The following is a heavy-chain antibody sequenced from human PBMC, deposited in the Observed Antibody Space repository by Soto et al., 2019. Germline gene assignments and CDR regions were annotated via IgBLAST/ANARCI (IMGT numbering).Heavy chain of an antibody. J-gene: IGHJ6*02. CDR3: ARGGRYRENYYFGMDV. Sequence: GGALRVSCAASGFTLSNFWMHWVRQAPGKGLEWVSRINSDGRSTSYVDSVKGRFTISRDNANNTLYLEMNSLRAEDTAVYFCARGGRYRENYYFGMDVWGQGTTVTVSS. CDR1: GFTLSNFW. D-gene: IGHD1-26*01. V-gene: IGHV3-74*01. CDR2: INSDGRST.